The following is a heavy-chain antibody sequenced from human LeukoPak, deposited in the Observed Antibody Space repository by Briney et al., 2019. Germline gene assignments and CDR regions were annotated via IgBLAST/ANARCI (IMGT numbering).Heavy chain of an antibody. CDR3: ASEDVAATLDY. CDR1: GGSFSGYY. CDR2: INHSGST. Sequence: SETLSLTCAVYGGSFSGYYWSWIRQPPGKGLEWIGEINHSGSTNYNPSLKSRVTISVDTSKNQFSLKLSSVTAADTAVYYCASEDVAATLDYWGQGTLVTVSS. D-gene: IGHD2-15*01. V-gene: IGHV4-34*01. J-gene: IGHJ4*02.